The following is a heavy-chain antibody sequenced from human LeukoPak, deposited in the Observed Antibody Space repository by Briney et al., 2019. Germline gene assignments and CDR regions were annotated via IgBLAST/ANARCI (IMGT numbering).Heavy chain of an antibody. CDR1: GYTFTSYD. CDR3: AGGRSSSWYYYYYGMDV. CDR2: MNPNSGNT. D-gene: IGHD6-13*01. V-gene: IGHV1-8*01. Sequence: ASVKVSCKASGYTFTSYDINWVRQATGQGLGWMGWMNPNSGNTGYAQKFQGRVTMTRNTSISTAYMELSSLRSEDTAVYYCAGGRSSSWYYYYYGMDVWGQGTTVTVSS. J-gene: IGHJ6*02.